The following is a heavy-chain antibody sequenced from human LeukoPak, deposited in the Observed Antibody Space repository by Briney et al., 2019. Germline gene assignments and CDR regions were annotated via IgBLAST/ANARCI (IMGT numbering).Heavy chain of an antibody. CDR1: GGSFSGYY. CDR2: INHSGST. J-gene: IGHJ6*03. CDR3: ARRGYSGYGYKYYYYYMDV. D-gene: IGHD5-12*01. V-gene: IGHV4-34*01. Sequence: KASETLSLTCAVYGGSFSGYYWSWIRQPPGKGLEWIGEINHSGSTNYNPSLKSRVTISVDTSKNQFSLKLSSVTAADTAVYYCARRGYSGYGYKYYYYYMDVWGKGTTVTVSS.